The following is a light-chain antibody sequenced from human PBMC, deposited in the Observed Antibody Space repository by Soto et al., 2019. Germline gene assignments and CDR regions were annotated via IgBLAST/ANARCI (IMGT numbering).Light chain of an antibody. CDR1: QDISSY. CDR2: GAS. Sequence: DIQLTQSPSFLSASVGDRVTVTCRSSQDISSYLVWYQQKPGKAPKILIYGASTLQSGVPLRFGGSGSGTAFSLTISSLQPEDFATYFCQQVHDYPITFGGGTKVEIK. J-gene: IGKJ4*01. V-gene: IGKV1-9*01. CDR3: QQVHDYPIT.